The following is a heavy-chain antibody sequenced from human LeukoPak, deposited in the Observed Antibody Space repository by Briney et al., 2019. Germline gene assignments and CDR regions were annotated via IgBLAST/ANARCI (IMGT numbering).Heavy chain of an antibody. J-gene: IGHJ4*02. CDR3: ARGGSSGWLLDY. CDR1: GGSISSGGYY. CDR2: IYYSGST. V-gene: IGHV4-31*03. Sequence: SETLSLTCTVSGGSISSGGYYWSWIRQHPGKGLEWIGYIYYSGSTYYNPSLKSRVTISVDTSKNQSSLKLSSVTAADTAVFYCARGGSSGWLLDYWGQGTLVTVSS. D-gene: IGHD6-19*01.